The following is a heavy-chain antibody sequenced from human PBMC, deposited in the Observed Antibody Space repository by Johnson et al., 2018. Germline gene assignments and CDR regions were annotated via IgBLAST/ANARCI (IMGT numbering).Heavy chain of an antibody. V-gene: IGHV3-23*04. CDR1: GFTFSSYS. J-gene: IGHJ6*02. Sequence: VQLVQCGGGLVKPGGSLRLSCAASGFTFSSYSMNWVRQAPGKGLEWVSSISSSGGSTYYADSVKGRFTISRDNSKKPLYLQMNRLRAEDQAVYYCAKTDKYYYDGMDGWGQGTTVTVSS. D-gene: IGHD2-21*02. CDR2: ISSSGGST. CDR3: AKTDKYYYDGMDG.